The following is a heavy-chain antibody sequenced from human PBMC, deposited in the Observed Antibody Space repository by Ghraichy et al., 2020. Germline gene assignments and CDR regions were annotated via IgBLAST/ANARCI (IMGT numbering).Heavy chain of an antibody. V-gene: IGHV3-23*01. J-gene: IGHJ4*02. CDR3: AVVLQSDLDY. CDR2: IDGRDGRT. Sequence: GGSLRLSCVASGFSFRGYSMSWVRQAPGRGLEWVSAIDGRDGRTFYADFVEGRFTISKDNSRNTLYLLMNSLRAEDTAVYYCAVVLQSDLDYWGRGTLLTVSS. CDR1: GFSFRGYS. D-gene: IGHD5-24*01.